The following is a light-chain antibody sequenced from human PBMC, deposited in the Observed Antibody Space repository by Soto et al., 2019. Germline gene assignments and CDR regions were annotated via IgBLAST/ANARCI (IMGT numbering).Light chain of an antibody. J-gene: IGLJ2*01. Sequence: QSVLPQPPSVSAAPGQKVTISCSGSSSNIGNNYVSWYQQLPGTAPKLLIYDNNKRPSGIPDRFSGSKSGTSGTLDITGLQTGDEADYYCATWDGSLPAEVFGGGTKLTVL. CDR3: ATWDGSLPAEV. V-gene: IGLV1-51*01. CDR2: DNN. CDR1: SSNIGNNY.